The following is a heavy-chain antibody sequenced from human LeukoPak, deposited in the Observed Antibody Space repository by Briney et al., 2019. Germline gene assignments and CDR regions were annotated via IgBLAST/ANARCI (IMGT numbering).Heavy chain of an antibody. J-gene: IGHJ6*03. CDR3: ARADYSSTWSHDYYYMDV. CDR1: GYSISSGYY. V-gene: IGHV4-38-2*02. Sequence: SETLSLTCTVSGYSISSGYYWGWIRQPPGKGLEWIGRIEHSGSTYYNPSLKSRVTISVDTSKNQFSLKLSSVTAADTAVYYCARADYSSTWSHDYYYMDVWGKGTTVTVSS. CDR2: IEHSGST. D-gene: IGHD6-13*01.